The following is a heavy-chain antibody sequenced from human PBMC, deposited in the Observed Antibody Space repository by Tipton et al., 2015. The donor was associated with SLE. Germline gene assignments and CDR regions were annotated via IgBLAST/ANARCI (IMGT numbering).Heavy chain of an antibody. V-gene: IGHV4-38-2*02. CDR3: ARGGYSYGWYYYGMDV. J-gene: IGHJ6*02. Sequence: TLSLTCTVSGYSISSGYYWGWIRQPPGKGLEWIGSIYHSGSTYYNPSLKSRVTISVDTSKNQFSLKLSSVTAADTAVYYCARGGYSYGWYYYGMDVWGQGTAVTVSS. D-gene: IGHD5-18*01. CDR2: IYHSGST. CDR1: GYSISSGYY.